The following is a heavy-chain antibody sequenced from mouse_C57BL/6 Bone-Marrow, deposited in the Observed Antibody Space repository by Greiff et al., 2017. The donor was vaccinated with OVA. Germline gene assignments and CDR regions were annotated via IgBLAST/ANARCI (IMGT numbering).Heavy chain of an antibody. CDR2: IDPSDSYT. Sequence: VQLQQPGAELVKPGASVKLSCKASGYTFTSYWMQWVNQRPGQGLEWIGEIDPSDSYTNYNQKFKGKATLTVDTSSSTAYMQLSSLTSEDSAVYYCARERRSQTLAWFAYWGQGTLVTVSA. CDR3: ARERRSQTLAWFAY. V-gene: IGHV1-50*01. J-gene: IGHJ3*01. CDR1: GYTFTSYW.